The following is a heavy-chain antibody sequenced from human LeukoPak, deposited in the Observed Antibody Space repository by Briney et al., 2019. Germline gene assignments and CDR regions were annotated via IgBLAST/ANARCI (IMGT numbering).Heavy chain of an antibody. D-gene: IGHD4-17*01. J-gene: IGHJ4*02. CDR1: GFTFSDYY. Sequence: TGGSLRLFCAASGFTFSDYYMSWIRQAPGKGLEWISYISSSSRTIYYADSVKGRFTISRDNAKNSLYLQMNSLRAEDTAVYYCARDLRAGLLPLEDYWGQGTLVTVSS. CDR3: ARDLRAGLLPLEDY. CDR2: ISSSSRTI. V-gene: IGHV3-11*04.